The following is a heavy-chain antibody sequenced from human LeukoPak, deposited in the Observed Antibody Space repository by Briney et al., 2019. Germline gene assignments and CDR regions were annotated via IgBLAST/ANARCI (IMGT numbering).Heavy chain of an antibody. CDR3: ARDPHSSGWIDY. D-gene: IGHD6-19*01. V-gene: IGHV4-4*07. CDR1: GGSISSYY. CDR2: IYTSGST. Sequence: SETLSLTCTVSGGSISSYYWSWIRQPAGRGLEWIGRIYTSGSTNYNPSLKSRVTMSVDTSENQFSLKLSSVTAADTAVYYCARDPHSSGWIDYWGQGTLVTVSS. J-gene: IGHJ4*02.